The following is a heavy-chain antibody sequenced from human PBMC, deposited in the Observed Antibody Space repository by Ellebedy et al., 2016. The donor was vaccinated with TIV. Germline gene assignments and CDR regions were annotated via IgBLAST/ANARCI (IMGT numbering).Heavy chain of an antibody. V-gene: IGHV3-48*04. Sequence: GGSLRLSXAASGFTFSTYSMNWVRQAPGKGQEWVAFIRSSTNSISYADSVKGRFTISRDNANNSLYLQMNSLRAEDTALYYCAKALNDYGDYLDAFDIWGQGTMVTVSS. CDR2: IRSSTNSI. CDR1: GFTFSTYS. J-gene: IGHJ3*02. D-gene: IGHD4-17*01. CDR3: AKALNDYGDYLDAFDI.